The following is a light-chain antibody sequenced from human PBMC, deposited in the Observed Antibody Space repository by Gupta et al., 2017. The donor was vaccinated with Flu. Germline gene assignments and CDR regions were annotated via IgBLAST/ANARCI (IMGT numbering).Light chain of an antibody. Sequence: PSSLSASVGDRVTITCRASQGIINDLAWFQQKPGQAPKSLIHDASSLQSGVPARFSGSGSRTDFTLTISSLQPEDVATYYCQQENSSPHTFGQGTRLDIK. CDR2: DAS. CDR1: QGIIND. V-gene: IGKV1-16*01. J-gene: IGKJ5*01. CDR3: QQENSSPHT.